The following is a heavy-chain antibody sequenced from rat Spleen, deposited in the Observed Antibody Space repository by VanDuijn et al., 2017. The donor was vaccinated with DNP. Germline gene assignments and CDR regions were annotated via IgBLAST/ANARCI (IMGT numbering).Heavy chain of an antibody. CDR2: IYTGGGST. D-gene: IGHD1-12*02. Sequence: QVQLQQSGAELAKPGSSVKISCKASGYTFTSYYIGWIKQTTGQGLEFIGYIYTGGGSTNYNEKFKGKATLTVDKSSSTAFMQLSSLTPDDSAVYYCARWGYYDGSFFFDSWGQGVTVTVSS. CDR1: GYTFTSYY. J-gene: IGHJ2*01. V-gene: IGHV1-43*01. CDR3: ARWGYYDGSFFFDS.